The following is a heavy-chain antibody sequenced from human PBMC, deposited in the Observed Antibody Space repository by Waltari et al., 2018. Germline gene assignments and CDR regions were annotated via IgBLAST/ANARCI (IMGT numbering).Heavy chain of an antibody. CDR3: AKRAGARGGGEFDY. J-gene: IGHJ4*02. CDR1: GFTFSSYA. Sequence: EVQLLESGGGLEQTGGSLRLTCAASGFTFSSYAMSWVRQVPGKGLEWVSGISIGGSTHYADSVKGRFTISRDTSKNTLYMQMNSLRAEDTAVYFCAKRAGARGGGEFDYWGQGTLVTVSS. V-gene: IGHV3-23*01. D-gene: IGHD1-26*01. CDR2: ISIGGST.